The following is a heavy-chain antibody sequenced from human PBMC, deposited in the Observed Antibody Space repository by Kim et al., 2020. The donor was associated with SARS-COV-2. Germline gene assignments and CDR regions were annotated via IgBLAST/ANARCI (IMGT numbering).Heavy chain of an antibody. CDR3: ARDQVEMATTEGYNWFDP. D-gene: IGHD1-1*01. V-gene: IGHV4-39*07. J-gene: IGHJ5*02. Sequence: KSRVTISVDTSKNQFSLKLSSVTAADTAVYYCARDQVEMATTEGYNWFDPWGQGTLVTVSS.